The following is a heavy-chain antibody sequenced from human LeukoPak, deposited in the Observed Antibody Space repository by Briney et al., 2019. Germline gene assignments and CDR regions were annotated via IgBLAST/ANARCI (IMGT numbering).Heavy chain of an antibody. Sequence: PGGSLRLSCAASGFTVSSNYMSWVRQAPGKGLEWVSILYRGGNTYYADSVKGRFTISRDNSKNTLYLQMHSLRPEDTAVYYCARDRGGDAFDIWGQGTMVTVSS. V-gene: IGHV3-53*01. CDR3: ARDRGGDAFDI. J-gene: IGHJ3*02. D-gene: IGHD3-16*01. CDR2: LYRGGNT. CDR1: GFTVSSNY.